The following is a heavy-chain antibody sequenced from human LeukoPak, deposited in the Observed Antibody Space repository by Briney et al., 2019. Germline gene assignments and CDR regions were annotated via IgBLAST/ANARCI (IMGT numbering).Heavy chain of an antibody. CDR3: ARDRYSLTLPDY. J-gene: IGHJ4*02. CDR1: GYTFTGYY. D-gene: IGHD2-21*01. CDR2: INPNSGGT. V-gene: IGHV1-2*02. Sequence: ASVKVSCKASGYTFTGYYMHWVRQAPGQGLEWMGWINPNSGGTNYAQKFQGRVTMTGDTSISTAYMELSRLRSDDTAVYYCARDRYSLTLPDYWGQGTLVTVSS.